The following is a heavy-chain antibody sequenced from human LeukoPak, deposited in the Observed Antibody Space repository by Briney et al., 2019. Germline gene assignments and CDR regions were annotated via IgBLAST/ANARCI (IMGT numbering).Heavy chain of an antibody. CDR2: IYHSGST. V-gene: IGHV4-38-2*01. CDR3: ARLRYYYYYYMDV. Sequence: IGSIYHSGSTYYNPSLKSRVTISVDTSKNQFSLKLSSVTAADTAVYYCARLRYYYYYYMDVWGKGTTVTVSS. D-gene: IGHD4-17*01. J-gene: IGHJ6*03.